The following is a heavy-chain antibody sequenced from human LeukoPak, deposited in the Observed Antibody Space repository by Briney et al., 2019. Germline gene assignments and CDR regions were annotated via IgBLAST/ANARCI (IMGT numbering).Heavy chain of an antibody. J-gene: IGHJ4*02. Sequence: GGSLRLSCAAFGFTFSIYVMRWLRRSPGKAPEWVSSISGSGGNTYYAVSVKGRFTIYRDNSQNTLYLKMNTLRAEDMAVYYCAKGVSGYHFDYWGQGTLVTVSS. D-gene: IGHD5-12*01. V-gene: IGHV3-23*01. CDR2: ISGSGGNT. CDR1: GFTFSIYV. CDR3: AKGVSGYHFDY.